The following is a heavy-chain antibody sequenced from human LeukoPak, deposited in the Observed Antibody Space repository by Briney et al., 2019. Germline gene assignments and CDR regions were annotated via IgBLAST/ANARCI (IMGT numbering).Heavy chain of an antibody. Sequence: SETLSLTCTVSGGSISSGNYYWSWMRQPAGQGREWVGRIYNSGGTSGSTYSNPSLKSRVTISVDTSKNQFSLKLSSVTAAVTAVYYCAWGDSSGYPFDPWGQGTLVTASS. CDR1: GGSISSGNYY. J-gene: IGHJ5*02. CDR3: AWGDSSGYPFDP. CDR2: IYNSGGTSGST. D-gene: IGHD3-22*01. V-gene: IGHV4-61*02.